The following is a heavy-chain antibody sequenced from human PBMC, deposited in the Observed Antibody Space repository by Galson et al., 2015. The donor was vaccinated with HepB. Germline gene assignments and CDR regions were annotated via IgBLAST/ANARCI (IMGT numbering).Heavy chain of an antibody. V-gene: IGHV1-69*13. D-gene: IGHD2-15*01. CDR1: GYTFSTYS. J-gene: IGHJ5*02. CDR2: IIPIFGTA. CDR3: ARGGCSGGSCSYTNWFDP. Sequence: SVKVSCKASGYTFSTYSISWVRQAPGQGLEWMGGIIPIFGTANYAQKSQGRVTITADESTSTAYMELSSLRSEDTAVYYCARGGCSGGSCSYTNWFDPWGQGTLVTVSS.